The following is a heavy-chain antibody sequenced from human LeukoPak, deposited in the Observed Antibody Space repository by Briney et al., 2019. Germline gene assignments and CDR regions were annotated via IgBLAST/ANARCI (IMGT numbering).Heavy chain of an antibody. V-gene: IGHV4-38-2*01. J-gene: IGHJ5*02. CDR2: IYHSGST. CDR1: GYSISSGYY. D-gene: IGHD3-22*01. CDR3: ARHDYYDSSGYSGYDNWFDP. Sequence: SETLSLTCAVSGYSISSGYYRGWIRQPPGKGLEWIGSIYHSGSTYYNPSLKSRVTVSVDTSKNQFSLKLSSVTAADTAVYYCARHDYYDSSGYSGYDNWFDPWGQGTLVTVSS.